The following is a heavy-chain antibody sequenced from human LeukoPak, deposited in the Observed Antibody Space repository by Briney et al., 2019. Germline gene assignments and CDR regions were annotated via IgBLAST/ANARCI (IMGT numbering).Heavy chain of an antibody. V-gene: IGHV3-21*06. J-gene: IGHJ4*02. CDR1: GFTFSTYE. D-gene: IGHD2/OR15-2a*01. Sequence: GGSLRLSCAASGFTFSTYEMNWVRQAPGKGLEWVSSISGSGRYIYYADSVKGRFTIPRDNAKNSLYLQMNHLSAEDTAVYYCARDSTQEYSTLSFSSRGYWGQGTLVTVSS. CDR2: ISGSGRYI. CDR3: ARDSTQEYSTLSFSSRGY.